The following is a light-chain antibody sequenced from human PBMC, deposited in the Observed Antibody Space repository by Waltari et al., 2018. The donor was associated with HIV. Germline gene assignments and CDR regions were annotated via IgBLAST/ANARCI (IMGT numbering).Light chain of an antibody. CDR1: QSVFYSSDNKHN. Sequence: IAMMQSPDSLAVSLGERAIIKCKSGQSVFYSSDNKHNVAWYQQKPGRPPKLLIYWASTRESGVPDRFSGSGSGTDFTLTINNLQAEDVAVYYCQQYYSFPVTFGGGTRVELK. CDR2: WAS. CDR3: QQYYSFPVT. J-gene: IGKJ4*01. V-gene: IGKV4-1*01.